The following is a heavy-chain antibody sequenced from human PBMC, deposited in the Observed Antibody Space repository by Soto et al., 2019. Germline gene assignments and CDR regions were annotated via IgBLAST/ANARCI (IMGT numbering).Heavy chain of an antibody. V-gene: IGHV2-5*01. CDR2: IYWNDDK. Sequence: SGPTLVNPTQTLTLTCTFSGFSLSTSGVGVGWIRQPPGKALEWLALIYWNDDKRYSPSLKSRLTVTKDTSKNQVVLTMTNMDPVVTATYYCAHRATVTRVFDYWGQGTLVTVSS. J-gene: IGHJ4*02. CDR3: AHRATVTRVFDY. CDR1: GFSLSTSGVG. D-gene: IGHD4-4*01.